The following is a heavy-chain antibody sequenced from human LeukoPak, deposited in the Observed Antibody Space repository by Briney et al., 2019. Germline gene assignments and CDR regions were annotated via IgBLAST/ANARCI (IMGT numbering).Heavy chain of an antibody. CDR1: GGSFSGYY. CDR3: ARGNSYGRGRWFDP. V-gene: IGHV4-34*01. D-gene: IGHD5-18*01. Sequence: SETLSLTRAVYGGSFSGYYWSWIRQPPGKGLEWIGEINHSGSTNYNPSLKSRVTISVDTSKNQFSLKLSSVTAADTAVYYCARGNSYGRGRWFDPWGQGTLVTVSS. CDR2: INHSGST. J-gene: IGHJ5*02.